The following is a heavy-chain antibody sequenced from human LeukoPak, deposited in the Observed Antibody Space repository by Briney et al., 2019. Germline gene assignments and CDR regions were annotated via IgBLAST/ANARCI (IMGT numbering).Heavy chain of an antibody. CDR1: FSXYW. CDR2: ISTDGKST. D-gene: IGHD2-2*01. Sequence: FSXYWMLWVRQXPGKGLMWVSLISTDGKSTRYAESVKGRFTISRDNAKNALYLQMDILRVEDTALYFCVRDYQFIQEVWGQGTTVTVSS. V-gene: IGHV3-74*01. J-gene: IGHJ6*02. CDR3: VRDYQFIQEV.